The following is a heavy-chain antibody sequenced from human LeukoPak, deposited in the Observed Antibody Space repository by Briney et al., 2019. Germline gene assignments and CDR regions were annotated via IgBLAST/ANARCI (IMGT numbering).Heavy chain of an antibody. V-gene: IGHV3-9*03. Sequence: GGSLRLSCAASGFTFDDYAMHWVRHAPGKGLEWVSGISWNSGNIGYADSVKGRFTISRDNARNSLYLQMNSLRAEDMALYYCAKGGYFDYLSRSAAFDIWGQGTMVTVSS. CDR3: AKGGYFDYLSRSAAFDI. D-gene: IGHD3-9*01. J-gene: IGHJ3*02. CDR1: GFTFDDYA. CDR2: ISWNSGNI.